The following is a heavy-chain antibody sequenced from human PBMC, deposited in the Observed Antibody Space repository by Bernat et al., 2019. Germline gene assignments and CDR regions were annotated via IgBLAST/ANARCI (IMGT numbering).Heavy chain of an antibody. CDR1: GFTFRSYW. Sequence: EVQLVESGGGLVQPGGSLRLSCVASGFTFRSYWMNWVRQAPGKGLEWVANIKQDGSEKYYVDSVKGRFTISRDNAKNSLYLQMNSLRAEDMAVYYCAREHSYYSGLVDCWGQGTLVTVSS. CDR3: AREHSYYSGLVDC. CDR2: IKQDGSEK. V-gene: IGHV3-7*01. J-gene: IGHJ4*02. D-gene: IGHD3-10*01.